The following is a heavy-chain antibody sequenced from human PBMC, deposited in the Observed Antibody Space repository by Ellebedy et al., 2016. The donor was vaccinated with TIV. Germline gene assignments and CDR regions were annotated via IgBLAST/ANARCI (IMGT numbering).Heavy chain of an antibody. D-gene: IGHD6-13*01. Sequence: GESLKISCAASGFTFSSYSINWVRQAPGKGLEWVSSISSSSSYRYYADSVKGRFTISRDNAKNSLFLQMNSLRAEDTAVYYCARDDIAAAGSNYYYYYGMDVWGQGTTVTVSS. CDR3: ARDDIAAAGSNYYYYYGMDV. CDR1: GFTFSSYS. J-gene: IGHJ6*02. CDR2: ISSSSSYR. V-gene: IGHV3-21*01.